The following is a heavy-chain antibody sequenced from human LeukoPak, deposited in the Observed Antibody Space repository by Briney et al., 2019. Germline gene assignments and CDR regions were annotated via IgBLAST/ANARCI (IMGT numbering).Heavy chain of an antibody. CDR3: ARDSEGFYYTT. CDR1: GGSISSGGYY. D-gene: IGHD2-2*02. J-gene: IGHJ5*02. CDR2: IYHSGST. Sequence: SQTLSLTCTVSGGSISSGGYYWSWIRQPPGKGLEWIGYIYHSGSTYYNPSLKSRVTISVDRSKNQFSLELSSVTAADTAVYYCARDSEGFYYTTWGQGTLVTVSS. V-gene: IGHV4-30-2*01.